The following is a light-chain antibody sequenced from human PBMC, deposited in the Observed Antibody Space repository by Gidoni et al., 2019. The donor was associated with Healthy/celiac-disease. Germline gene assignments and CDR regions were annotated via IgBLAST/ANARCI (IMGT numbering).Light chain of an antibody. Sequence: DIPMNQSPSSLSASVGDRVTITFRASQSISSYLNWYQQKPGKAPKLLIYASSSLQSGVPSRFSCSGSGTDFTLTISSLQPEDFATYYCQHSYSTPFTFGPGTKVDIK. V-gene: IGKV1-39*01. CDR3: QHSYSTPFT. CDR1: QSISSY. J-gene: IGKJ3*01. CDR2: ASS.